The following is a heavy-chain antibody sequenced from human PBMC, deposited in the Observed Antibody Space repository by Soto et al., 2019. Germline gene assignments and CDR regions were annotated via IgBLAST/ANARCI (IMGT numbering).Heavy chain of an antibody. Sequence: SETLSLTCTVSGGSISSSSYYWGWIPQPPGKGLERRGSYYYSGSTYYNPSLKSRFSLSVDTSKNQFSLKLSSVTAADTAVYYCARVILWFGELFGWFDPWGQGTLVTVS. V-gene: IGHV4-39*01. J-gene: IGHJ5*02. CDR3: ARVILWFGELFGWFDP. CDR2: YYYSGST. CDR1: GGSISSSSYY. D-gene: IGHD3-10*01.